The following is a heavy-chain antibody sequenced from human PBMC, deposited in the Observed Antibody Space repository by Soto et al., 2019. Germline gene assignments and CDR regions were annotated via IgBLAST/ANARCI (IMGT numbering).Heavy chain of an antibody. D-gene: IGHD3-3*02. Sequence: QVQLVQSGAEVKKPGSSVTVSCKASGGTFGNSAISWVRQAPGQGLEWMGGIIPILPTPDYAQKFQGRVTITADESTSTAYMELTSLGSDDTAVYYCARDKDRQQLGGNYYYGIDVWGQGTTVTVSS. J-gene: IGHJ6*02. V-gene: IGHV1-69*11. CDR1: GGTFGNSA. CDR2: IIPILPTP. CDR3: ARDKDRQQLGGNYYYGIDV.